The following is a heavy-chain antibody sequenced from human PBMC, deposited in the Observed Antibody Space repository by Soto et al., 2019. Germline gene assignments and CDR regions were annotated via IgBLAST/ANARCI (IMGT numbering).Heavy chain of an antibody. J-gene: IGHJ4*02. D-gene: IGHD6-13*01. Sequence: ASGKVSCKASGYTFTSYDINWVRQATGQGLEWMGWMNPNSGNTGYAQKFQGRVTMTRNTSISTAYMELSSLRSEDTAVYYCARGVSGFSYSSSLEDDYWGQGTLVTVSS. CDR1: GYTFTSYD. V-gene: IGHV1-8*01. CDR3: ARGVSGFSYSSSLEDDY. CDR2: MNPNSGNT.